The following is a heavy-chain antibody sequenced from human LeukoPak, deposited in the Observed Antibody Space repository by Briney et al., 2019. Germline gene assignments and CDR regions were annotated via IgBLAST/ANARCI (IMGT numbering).Heavy chain of an antibody. Sequence: SETLSLTCTVSGGSISSYYWGWIRQPPGKGLEWIGIIYFSGSTYCNPSLKSRVTISVDTSKNQFSLKLSSVTAADTAVYYCARRRFGDSALDYWGQGTMVSVSS. J-gene: IGHJ4*02. CDR2: IYFSGST. CDR1: GGSISSYY. D-gene: IGHD3-16*01. V-gene: IGHV4-39*01. CDR3: ARRRFGDSALDY.